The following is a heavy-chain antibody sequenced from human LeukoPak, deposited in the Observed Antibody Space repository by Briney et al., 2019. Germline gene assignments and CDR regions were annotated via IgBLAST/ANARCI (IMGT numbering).Heavy chain of an antibody. CDR1: GGSISSHY. J-gene: IGHJ4*02. CDR2: IYYSGST. V-gene: IGHV4-59*11. CDR3: ARGSVYYYDSSGFSNHFDY. Sequence: SETLSLTCTVSGGSISSHYWSWIRQPPGKGLEWIGYIYYSGSTNYNPSLKSRVTISVDTSKNQFSLKLSFVTAADTAVYYCARGSVYYYDSSGFSNHFDYWGQGTLVTVSS. D-gene: IGHD3-22*01.